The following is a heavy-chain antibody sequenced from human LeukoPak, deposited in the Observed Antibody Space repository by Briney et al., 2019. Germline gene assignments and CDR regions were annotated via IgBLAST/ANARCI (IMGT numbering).Heavy chain of an antibody. Sequence: GESLTLSCAASEISFSSSWMHWVRQGPGKGLVWVSRVNSDGTRTNYADSVKGRFAISRDNAKNMLYLQMNRLRAEDTAVYYCARGITGHYGTDFWGQRTLVTAPS. D-gene: IGHD3-9*01. CDR1: EISFSSSW. J-gene: IGHJ4*02. CDR3: ARGITGHYGTDF. V-gene: IGHV3-74*01. CDR2: VNSDGTRT.